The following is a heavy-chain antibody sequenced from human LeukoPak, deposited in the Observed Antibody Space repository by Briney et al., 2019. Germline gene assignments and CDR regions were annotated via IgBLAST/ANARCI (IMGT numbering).Heavy chain of an antibody. J-gene: IGHJ4*02. CDR2: ISSSGSTI. Sequence: LSHTCTVSDGAIAGYSWSWIRQAPGKGLEWVSYISSSGSTIYYADSVKGRFTISRDNAKNTLHLQMNSLRAEDTAVYYCARGGYYGSGRYYFDSWGQGTLVTVSS. CDR3: ARGGYYGSGRYYFDS. D-gene: IGHD3-3*01. V-gene: IGHV3-11*04. CDR1: DGAIAGYS.